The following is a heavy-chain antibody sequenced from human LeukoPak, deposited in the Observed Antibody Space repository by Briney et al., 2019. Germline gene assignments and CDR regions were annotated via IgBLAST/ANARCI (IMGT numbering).Heavy chain of an antibody. Sequence: ASVKVSCKASGYTFTGYYMHWVRQAPGQGLEWMGWINPNSGGTNYAQKFQGRVTMTRDTSISTAYMELSRLRSDDTAVYYCARGEGGVTAEIDYWGQGTLVTVSS. V-gene: IGHV1-2*02. CDR3: ARGEGGVTAEIDY. D-gene: IGHD3-16*01. CDR1: GYTFTGYY. J-gene: IGHJ4*02. CDR2: INPNSGGT.